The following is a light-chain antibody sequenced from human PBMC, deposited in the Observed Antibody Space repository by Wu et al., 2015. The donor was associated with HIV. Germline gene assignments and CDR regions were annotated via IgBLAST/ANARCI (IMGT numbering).Light chain of an antibody. V-gene: IGKV3-11*01. J-gene: IGKJ3*01. CDR1: QSANSF. CDR3: QQRGDWPGVT. Sequence: ENVLTQSPATLSLSPGERATLSCRASQSANSFLSWYQQKPGQAPRLLIYDTSNRATGIPARFSGSGSGTGFALTISSLEPEDSAVYYCQQRGDWPGVTFGPGTKVHIK. CDR2: DTS.